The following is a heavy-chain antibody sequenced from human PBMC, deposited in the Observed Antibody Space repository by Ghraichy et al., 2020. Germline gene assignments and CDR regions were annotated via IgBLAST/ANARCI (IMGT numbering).Heavy chain of an antibody. D-gene: IGHD1-26*01. CDR3: ARIPYSGSYPDY. V-gene: IGHV2-70*11. Sequence: QTLSLTCTFSGFSLSTSGMCVSWIRQPPGKALEWLARIDWDDDKYYSTSLKTRLTISKDTSKNQVVLTMTNMDPVDTATYYCARIPYSGSYPDYWGQGTLVTVSS. CDR2: IDWDDDK. J-gene: IGHJ4*02. CDR1: GFSLSTSGMC.